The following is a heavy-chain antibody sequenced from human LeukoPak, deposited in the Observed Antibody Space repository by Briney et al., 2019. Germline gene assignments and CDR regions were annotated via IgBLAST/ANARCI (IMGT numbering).Heavy chain of an antibody. CDR1: GFSFSSYE. V-gene: IGHV3-48*03. Sequence: PGGSLRLSCAASGFSFSSYEMNWVRQAPGKGLEWVAYISETRSSMNYADSVKGRFTISRDNAKNSLYLQMNSLRAEDTAVYYCAREYIGSDYFDYWGQGTLVTASS. D-gene: IGHD5-12*01. CDR3: AREYIGSDYFDY. J-gene: IGHJ4*02. CDR2: ISETRSSM.